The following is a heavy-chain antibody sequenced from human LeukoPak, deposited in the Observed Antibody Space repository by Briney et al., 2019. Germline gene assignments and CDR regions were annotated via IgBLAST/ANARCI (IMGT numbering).Heavy chain of an antibody. D-gene: IGHD2-2*01. Sequence: GGSLRLSCIASGFTFGDYAMSWFRQAPGKGLEWVGMIRGKAHGGTTEYAASVKGRFTISRDDSKSIAYLQMNSLKTEDTAVYFCTSAGGDIVVGPAAIPSVHWGQGTLVTVSS. CDR3: TSAGGDIVVGPAAIPSVH. CDR1: GFTFGDYA. V-gene: IGHV3-49*03. CDR2: IRGKAHGGTT. J-gene: IGHJ4*02.